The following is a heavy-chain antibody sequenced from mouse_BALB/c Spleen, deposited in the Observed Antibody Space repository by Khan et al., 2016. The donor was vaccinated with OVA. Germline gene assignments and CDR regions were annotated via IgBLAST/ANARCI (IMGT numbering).Heavy chain of an antibody. J-gene: IGHJ3*01. CDR2: IWSGGST. Sequence: VELVESGPGLVQPSQSLSITCTVSGFSLSSYGVHWVRQSPGKGLEWLGVIWSGGSTDFNAAFISRLSISKDNSKSQVFFKMNSLQTNDSAIYXCARGGLPFAYWGQGTLVTVSA. V-gene: IGHV2-2*02. D-gene: IGHD2-13*01. CDR1: GFSLSSYG. CDR3: ARGGLPFAY.